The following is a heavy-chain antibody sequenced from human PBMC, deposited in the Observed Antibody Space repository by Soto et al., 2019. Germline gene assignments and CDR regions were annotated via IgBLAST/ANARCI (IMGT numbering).Heavy chain of an antibody. J-gene: IGHJ4*02. D-gene: IGHD6-13*01. Sequence: PSETLSLTCTVSGGSISSGGYYWSWVRQHPGKGLEWIGCIYYSGNTYYNPSLKSRVTISVDTSKNQFSLKLSSVTAADTAVYYCVRHLRVAAAGVFDYWGQGTLVTVSS. V-gene: IGHV4-31*03. CDR3: VRHLRVAAAGVFDY. CDR1: GGSISSGGYY. CDR2: IYYSGNT.